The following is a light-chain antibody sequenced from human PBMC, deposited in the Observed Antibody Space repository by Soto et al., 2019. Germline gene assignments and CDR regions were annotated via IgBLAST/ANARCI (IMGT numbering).Light chain of an antibody. V-gene: IGKV3-20*01. CDR2: GAS. Sequence: ENVLTQSPGTLSLSPGERATLSCRASQSVTSNFLAWYQQKPRQAPRLLIYGASTRAAGVPDRFSGSGSGTDFTLTITRLEPEDFAVYYCQQYGRSPLLYTFGQGTKLGVK. J-gene: IGKJ2*01. CDR3: QQYGRSPLLYT. CDR1: QSVTSNF.